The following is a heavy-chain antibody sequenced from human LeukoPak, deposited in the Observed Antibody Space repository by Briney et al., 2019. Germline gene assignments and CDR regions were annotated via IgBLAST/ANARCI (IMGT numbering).Heavy chain of an antibody. CDR2: ISYDGSNK. Sequence: PGRSLRLSCAASGFTFSSYAMHWVRQAPGKGLEWVAVISYDGSNKYYADSVKGRFTISRDNSKNTLYLQMNSLRAEDTAVYYCARDTRLVRYFDWVPRRVGYGMDVWGQGTTVTVSS. D-gene: IGHD3-9*01. J-gene: IGHJ6*02. V-gene: IGHV3-30*04. CDR1: GFTFSSYA. CDR3: ARDTRLVRYFDWVPRRVGYGMDV.